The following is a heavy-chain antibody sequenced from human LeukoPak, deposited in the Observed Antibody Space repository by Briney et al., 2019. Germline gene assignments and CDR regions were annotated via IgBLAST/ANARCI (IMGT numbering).Heavy chain of an antibody. CDR1: GGSLTGYH. J-gene: IGHJ3*02. Sequence: SETLSLTCTVSGGSLTGYHWSWIRQPPGQGLEWIGYIYSSETTEYKPSLKSRVTISADTSKNQFSLKLTSVTAADTAIYYCARRNDFDIWGQGTMVTVSS. CDR2: IYSSETT. V-gene: IGHV4-4*08. CDR3: ARRNDFDI.